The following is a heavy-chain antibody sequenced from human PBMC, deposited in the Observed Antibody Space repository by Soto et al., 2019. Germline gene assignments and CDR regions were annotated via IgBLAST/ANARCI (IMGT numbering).Heavy chain of an antibody. D-gene: IGHD4-17*01. CDR1: GGSISSGSYY. CDR2: FYYSGST. J-gene: IGHJ3*02. CDR3: ARQPTTVTTVGAFDI. Sequence: SETLSLTCTVSGGSISSGSYYWDRIRQPPGKGLEWIGSFYYSGSTYYNPSLKSRVTISVDTSKNQFSLKLSSVTATDTAVYYCARQPTTVTTVGAFDIWGQGTMVTVSS. V-gene: IGHV4-39*01.